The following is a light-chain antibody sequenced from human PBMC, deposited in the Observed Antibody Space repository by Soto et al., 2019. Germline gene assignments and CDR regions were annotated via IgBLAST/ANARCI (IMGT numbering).Light chain of an antibody. V-gene: IGKV1-33*01. CDR3: QQYEALPLT. CDR2: DAS. Sequence: DLQMTQSPSSLSASVGDRVTITCQASQDMSNNLNWYQQKPGKAPKLLIYDASNLETGVPSRFSGSGSGTDFNFTISSLQQEDIATYYCQQYEALPLTFGGGSKVQVK. CDR1: QDMSNN. J-gene: IGKJ4*01.